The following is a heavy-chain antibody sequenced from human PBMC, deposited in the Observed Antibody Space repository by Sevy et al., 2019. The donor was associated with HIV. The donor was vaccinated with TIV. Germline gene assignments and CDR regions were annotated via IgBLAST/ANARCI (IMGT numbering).Heavy chain of an antibody. CDR1: GFTFRSYA. Sequence: GGSLRLSCAASGFTFRSYAMNWVRQAPGKGLEWVSCISGSGGNTYYADSVKGRFTISRDNAKNSLYLQMNSLRAEDTAVYYCARDCSSTSCLWGMDVWGQGTTVTVSS. D-gene: IGHD2-2*01. V-gene: IGHV3-23*01. CDR2: ISGSGGNT. CDR3: ARDCSSTSCLWGMDV. J-gene: IGHJ6*02.